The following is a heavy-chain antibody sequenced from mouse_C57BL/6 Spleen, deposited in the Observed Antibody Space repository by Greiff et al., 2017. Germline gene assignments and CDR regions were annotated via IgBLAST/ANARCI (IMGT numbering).Heavy chain of an antibody. J-gene: IGHJ1*03. CDR1: GFTFSDYG. Sequence: EVMLVESGGGLVKPGGSLKLSCAASGFTFSDYGMHWVRQAPEKGLEWVAYISSGSSTIYYADTVKGRFTISRDNAKNTLFLQMTSLRSEDTAMYYCARQTGTGWYFDVWGTGTTVTVSS. CDR2: ISSGSSTI. V-gene: IGHV5-17*01. CDR3: ARQTGTGWYFDV. D-gene: IGHD4-1*01.